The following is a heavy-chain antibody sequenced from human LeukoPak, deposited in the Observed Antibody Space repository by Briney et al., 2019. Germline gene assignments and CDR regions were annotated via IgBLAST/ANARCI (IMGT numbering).Heavy chain of an antibody. Sequence: GASVKVSCKTSGYRFTDDYMHWVRQGPGQGLEWMGWINPDSGFTNYAPKFQGRVIMTRDTSISTAYMEVRRLRYDDTAMYYCAPTSEAYTSNWSVWGQGTLVTVSP. CDR2: INPDSGFT. D-gene: IGHD3-16*01. CDR3: APTSEAYTSNWSV. V-gene: IGHV1-2*02. CDR1: GYRFTDDY. J-gene: IGHJ4*02.